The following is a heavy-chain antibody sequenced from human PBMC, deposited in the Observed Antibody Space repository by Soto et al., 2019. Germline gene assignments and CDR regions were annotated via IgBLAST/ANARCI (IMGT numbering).Heavy chain of an antibody. J-gene: IGHJ3*02. CDR1: GFTFSSYG. CDR3: ARERNPADAFDI. Sequence: PGGSLRLSCAASGFTFSSYGMHWVRQAPGKGLEWVAVIWYDGSNKYYADSVKGRFTISRDNSKNTLYLQMNSLRAEDTAVYYCARERNPADAFDIWGQGTMVTVSS. V-gene: IGHV3-33*01. CDR2: IWYDGSNK.